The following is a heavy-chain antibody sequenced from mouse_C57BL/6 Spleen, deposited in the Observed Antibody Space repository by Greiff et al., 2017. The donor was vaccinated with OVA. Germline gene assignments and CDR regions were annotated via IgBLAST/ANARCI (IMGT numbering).Heavy chain of an antibody. J-gene: IGHJ4*01. CDR1: GFNIKNTY. CDR2: IDPANGNT. Sequence: EVQLVESVAELVRPGASVKLSCTASGFNIKNTYMHWVKQRPEQGLEWIGRIDPANGNTKYAPKFQGKATITAATSSNTAYLQLSSLTSEDTAIYYCARYSTTVVAPYYAMDYWGQGTSVTVSS. V-gene: IGHV14-3*01. CDR3: ARYSTTVVAPYYAMDY. D-gene: IGHD1-1*01.